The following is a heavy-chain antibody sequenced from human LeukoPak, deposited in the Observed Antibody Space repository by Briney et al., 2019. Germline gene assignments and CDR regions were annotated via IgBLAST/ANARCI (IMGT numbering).Heavy chain of an antibody. Sequence: GGSLRLSCAGSGFTFGGYGMHWFRQTPGKGLEWVAVIAYDGSRAFYADSVKGRFTISRDNSKNTMSVQMNDLRVEDTAVYYCTRHNDYHFVFWGQGTRVTVSS. J-gene: IGHJ4*02. CDR1: GFTFGGYG. CDR3: TRHNDYHFVF. V-gene: IGHV3-33*01. D-gene: IGHD5-12*01. CDR2: IAYDGSRA.